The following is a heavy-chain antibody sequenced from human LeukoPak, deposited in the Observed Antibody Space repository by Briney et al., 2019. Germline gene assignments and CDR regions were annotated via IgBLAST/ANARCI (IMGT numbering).Heavy chain of an antibody. D-gene: IGHD3-3*02. J-gene: IGHJ4*02. CDR2: IYSGGST. V-gene: IGHV3-66*02. CDR1: GFTVSSNY. Sequence: GGSLRLCCAASGFTVSSNYMSWVRQAPGKGLEWVSVIYSGGSTYYADSVKGRFTISRDNSKNTLYLQMNSLRAEDTAVYYCASTIFGVVNCAYWGQGTLVTVSS. CDR3: ASTIFGVVNCAY.